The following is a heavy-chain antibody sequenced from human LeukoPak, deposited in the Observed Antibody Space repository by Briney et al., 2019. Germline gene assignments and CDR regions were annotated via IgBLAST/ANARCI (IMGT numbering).Heavy chain of an antibody. J-gene: IGHJ3*02. CDR2: IGWDSDSI. Sequence: GTSLRLSCLGSGFTFDDYALHWVRQAPGRGLEWVSGIGWDSDSIDYADSVKGRFTISRDNAKNSVFLEMTSPRPEDTALYYCVRDKGAATLPGDVFESWDQGTMVTVS. CDR1: GFTFDDYA. D-gene: IGHD1-26*01. CDR3: VRDKGAATLPGDVFES. V-gene: IGHV3-9*01.